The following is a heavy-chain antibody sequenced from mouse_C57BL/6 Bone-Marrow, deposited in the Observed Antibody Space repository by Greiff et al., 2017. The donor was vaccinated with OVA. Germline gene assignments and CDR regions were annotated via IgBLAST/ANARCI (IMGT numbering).Heavy chain of an antibody. CDR1: GYTFTSYC. D-gene: IGHD2-1*01. J-gene: IGHJ4*01. Sequence: QVQLQQPGAELVKPGASVKVSCKASGYTFTSYCMHWVKQRPGQGLEWIGRIHPSDSATNYNQKFKGKATLTVDKSSSTASMQLSSLTSEDSAVYYCAIRAFYYGNYRVCLDYWGQGTSVTVSS. V-gene: IGHV1-74*01. CDR2: IHPSDSAT. CDR3: AIRAFYYGNYRVCLDY.